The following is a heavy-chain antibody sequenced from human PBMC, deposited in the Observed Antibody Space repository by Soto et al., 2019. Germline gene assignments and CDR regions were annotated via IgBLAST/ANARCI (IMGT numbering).Heavy chain of an antibody. V-gene: IGHV3-23*01. Sequence: PGGSLRLSSAVSGFTFSSYSVSWVRQAPGKGLEWVSGIRGSGGSTDYADFVKGRFTISRDNSRNTLYLQMNSLRAEDTTVYYCAKEVTEAGKDYFDYWGRGTLVTVSS. CDR1: GFTFSSYS. CDR3: AKEVTEAGKDYFDY. D-gene: IGHD6-19*01. J-gene: IGHJ4*02. CDR2: IRGSGGST.